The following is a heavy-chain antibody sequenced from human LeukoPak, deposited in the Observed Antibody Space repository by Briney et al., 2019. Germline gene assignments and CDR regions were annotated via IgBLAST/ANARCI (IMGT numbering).Heavy chain of an antibody. V-gene: IGHV3-33*01. CDR3: ARDLSVAVAGLRIDY. D-gene: IGHD6-19*01. J-gene: IGHJ4*02. CDR1: GFTFSSYG. Sequence: GRSLRLSCAASGFTFSSYGMHWVRQAPGKGLEWVAVIWYDGSNKYYADSVKGRFTISRDNSKNTLYLQMNSLRAEDRAVYYCARDLSVAVAGLRIDYWGQGTLVTVSS. CDR2: IWYDGSNK.